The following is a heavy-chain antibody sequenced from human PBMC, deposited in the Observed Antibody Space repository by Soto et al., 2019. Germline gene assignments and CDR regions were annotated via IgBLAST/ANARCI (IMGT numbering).Heavy chain of an antibody. D-gene: IGHD3-10*01. CDR2: ISSSSSTI. J-gene: IGHJ4*02. V-gene: IGHV3-48*01. Sequence: EVQLVESGGGLVQPGGSLRLSCAASGFTFSSYSMNWVRQAPGKGLEWVSYISSSSSTIYYADSVKGRFTISRDNAKNSLYLQLNSLRAEDTAVYYCARSSGSLDYWGQGTLVTVSS. CDR3: ARSSGSLDY. CDR1: GFTFSSYS.